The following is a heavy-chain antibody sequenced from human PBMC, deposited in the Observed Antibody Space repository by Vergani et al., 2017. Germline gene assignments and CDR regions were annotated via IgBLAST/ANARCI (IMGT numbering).Heavy chain of an antibody. CDR1: GFSLSTSGGG. CDR3: THRYWYGWGPLYCFDY. J-gene: IGHJ4*02. D-gene: IGHD3-10*01. Sequence: QITLHESGPTLVKPTQPLTLTCSFSGFSLSTSGGGVGWIRQPPGKALEWLAIIYWNDDKSHNPSLKSRLTITKDTSKNQVVLTMTHMDPVDTATYYCTHRYWYGWGPLYCFDYWGQGTRVTVSS. CDR2: IYWNDDK. V-gene: IGHV2-5*01.